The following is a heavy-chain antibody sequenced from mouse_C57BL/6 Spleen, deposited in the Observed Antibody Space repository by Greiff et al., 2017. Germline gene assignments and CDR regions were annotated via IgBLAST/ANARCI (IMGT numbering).Heavy chain of an antibody. V-gene: IGHV1-80*01. CDR3: ARSRDAPYYCDY. J-gene: IGHJ2*01. D-gene: IGHD3-3*01. CDR2: IYPGDGDT. CDR1: GYAFSSYW. Sequence: QVQLQQSGAELVKPGASVKISCKAFGYAFSSYWMNWVKQRPGKGLEWFGQIYPGDGDTNYNGQFKGKAKLTADKSSSTAYMQLSSLTSEDSAVYFCARSRDAPYYCDYWGQGTTRTVSS.